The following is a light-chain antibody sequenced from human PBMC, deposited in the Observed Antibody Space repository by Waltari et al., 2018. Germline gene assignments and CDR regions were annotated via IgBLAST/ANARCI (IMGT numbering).Light chain of an antibody. J-gene: IGLJ3*02. CDR1: NNL. CDR3: CSYEPFNRV. V-gene: IGLV2-23*01. Sequence: QSALTQPASVSGSPGQSITISCSGTNNLVSWYQQFPVKVPKLVIYATTERPSGVSNRFSGSKSGDTASLTISGLQPGDEADYYCCSYEPFNRVFGGGTKLTVL. CDR2: ATT.